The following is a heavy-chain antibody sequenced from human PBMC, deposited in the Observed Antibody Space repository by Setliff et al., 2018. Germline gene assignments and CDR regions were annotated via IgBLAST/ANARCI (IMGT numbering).Heavy chain of an antibody. Sequence: SETLSLTCTVSGYSISSGHYWGWIRQPPGKGLEWIGSISHSGSTYYNPSRRSRVTISLDTSKNQFSPKLNSVTAADMAVDSCAREQWLDPPGYYYMDVWAKGTTVTVSS. CDR1: GYSISSGHY. J-gene: IGHJ6*03. CDR3: AREQWLDPPGYYYMDV. CDR2: ISHSGST. V-gene: IGHV4-38-2*02. D-gene: IGHD6-19*01.